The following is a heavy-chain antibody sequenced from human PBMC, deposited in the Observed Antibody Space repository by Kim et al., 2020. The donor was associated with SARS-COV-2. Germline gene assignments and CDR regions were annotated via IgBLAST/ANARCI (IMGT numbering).Heavy chain of an antibody. CDR2: ISYDGSNK. CDR1: GFTFSSYG. J-gene: IGHJ4*02. D-gene: IGHD3-22*01. Sequence: GGSLRLSCAASGFTFSSYGMHWVRQAPGKGLEWVAVISYDGSNKYYVDSVKGRFTISRDNSKNTLYLQMNSLRAEDTAVYYCAREGYYDSSGYSDYFDYWGQGTLVTVSS. V-gene: IGHV3-33*05. CDR3: AREGYYDSSGYSDYFDY.